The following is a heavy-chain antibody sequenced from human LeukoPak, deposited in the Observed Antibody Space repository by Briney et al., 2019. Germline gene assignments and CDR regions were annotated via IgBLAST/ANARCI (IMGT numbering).Heavy chain of an antibody. V-gene: IGHV3-21*01. CDR2: ISSSSSYI. CDR1: GFTFSSYS. CDR3: ARTVVGVAATLFDY. D-gene: IGHD2-15*01. Sequence: GGSLRLSCAASGFTFSSYSMNWVRQAPGKGLEWVSSISSSSSYIYYADSVKGRFTISRDNAKNSLYLQMNSLRAEDTAVYYCARTVVGVAATLFDYWGQGTLVTVSS. J-gene: IGHJ4*02.